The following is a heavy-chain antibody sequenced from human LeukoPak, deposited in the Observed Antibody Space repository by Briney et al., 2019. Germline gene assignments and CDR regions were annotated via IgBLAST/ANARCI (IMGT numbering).Heavy chain of an antibody. CDR3: AREQWLLREYFDY. Sequence: PGGSLRLSCAASGFTLRSYEMNWARQAPGKGLEWVSYISSSGSTIYSADSVKGRFTISRDNAKHSLYLQMNSLRAEATAVYYCAREQWLLREYFDYWGQGTLVTVSS. CDR1: GFTLRSYE. J-gene: IGHJ4*02. V-gene: IGHV3-48*03. D-gene: IGHD6-19*01. CDR2: ISSSGSTI.